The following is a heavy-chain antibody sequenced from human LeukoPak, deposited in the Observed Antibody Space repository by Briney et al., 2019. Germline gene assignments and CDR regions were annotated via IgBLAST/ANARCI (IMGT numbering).Heavy chain of an antibody. Sequence: GGSLRLSCAASGFTFSSYSMNWVRQAPGKGLEWVSSISSSSSYIYYADSVKGRFTISRDNAKNSLYLQMNSLRAEDTAVYYCARVEYDSSGYYYNYYYYYMDVWGKGTTVTVSS. V-gene: IGHV3-21*01. J-gene: IGHJ6*03. D-gene: IGHD3-22*01. CDR3: ARVEYDSSGYYYNYYYYYMDV. CDR1: GFTFSSYS. CDR2: ISSSSSYI.